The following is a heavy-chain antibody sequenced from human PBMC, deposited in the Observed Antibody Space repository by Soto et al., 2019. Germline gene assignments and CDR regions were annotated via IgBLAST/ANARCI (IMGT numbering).Heavy chain of an antibody. J-gene: IGHJ4*02. CDR1: GGSISSGDHY. V-gene: IGHV4-30-4*01. CDR2: IYYSGST. CDR3: AREGYDSSGYYRPDY. D-gene: IGHD3-22*01. Sequence: SETLSLTCTVSGGSISSGDHYWSWIRQPPGEGLEWIGYIYYSGSTYYNPSLKSRVTISVDTSKNQFSLKLSSVTAADTAVYYCAREGYDSSGYYRPDYWGQGTLVTVSS.